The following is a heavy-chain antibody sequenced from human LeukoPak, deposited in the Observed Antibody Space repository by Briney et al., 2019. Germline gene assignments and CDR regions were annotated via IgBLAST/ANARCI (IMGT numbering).Heavy chain of an antibody. V-gene: IGHV4-34*01. CDR2: INHSGST. Sequence: SETLSLTCAVYGGSFSGYYWSWIRQPPGKGLEWIGEINHSGSTNYNPSLKSRVTISVDTSKNQFSLKLSSVTAADTAVYYCARAQWRGQGYFQHWGQGTLVTVS. D-gene: IGHD6-19*01. CDR3: ARAQWRGQGYFQH. J-gene: IGHJ1*01. CDR1: GGSFSGYY.